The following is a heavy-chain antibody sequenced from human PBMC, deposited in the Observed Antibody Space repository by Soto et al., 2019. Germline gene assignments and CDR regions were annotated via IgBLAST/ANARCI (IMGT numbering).Heavy chain of an antibody. J-gene: IGHJ4*02. D-gene: IGHD3-10*01. V-gene: IGHV4-34*01. CDR1: GGSFSGYY. CDR2: INHSGST. Sequence: QVQLQQWGAGLLKPSETLSLTCAVYGGSFSGYYWSWIRQPPGKGLEWIGEINHSGSTNYNPSLKRRVTISVDTSKNQFSLKLSSVTAADTAVYYCARGTRFGEYSWGQGTLVTVSS. CDR3: ARGTRFGEYS.